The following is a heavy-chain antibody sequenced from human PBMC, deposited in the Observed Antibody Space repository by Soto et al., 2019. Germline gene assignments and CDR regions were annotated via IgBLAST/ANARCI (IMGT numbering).Heavy chain of an antibody. D-gene: IGHD5-18*01. CDR1: GGTFSSYA. V-gene: IGHV1-69*13. J-gene: IGHJ3*02. CDR3: ARYGGTAGAFDI. CDR2: IIPIFGTA. Sequence: SVKVSCKASGGTFSSYAISWVRQAPGQGLEWMGGIIPIFGTANYAQKFQGRVTITADESTSTAYMELSSLRSEDTAVYYCARYGGTAGAFDIWGQGTMVTVSS.